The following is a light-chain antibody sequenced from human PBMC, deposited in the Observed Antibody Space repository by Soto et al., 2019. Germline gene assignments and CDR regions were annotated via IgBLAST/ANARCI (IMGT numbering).Light chain of an antibody. V-gene: IGLV1-44*01. Sequence: QSVLTQPPSASGTPGQRVTISCSGSGSNIGSNTVSWYQQLPGTAPKLLMYSDNQRPSGVPDRFSGSKSGTSASLAISGLQSEDEDDYYCAAWDDSLNGLNVFGTGTKVTVL. CDR2: SDN. CDR3: AAWDDSLNGLNV. CDR1: GSNIGSNT. J-gene: IGLJ1*01.